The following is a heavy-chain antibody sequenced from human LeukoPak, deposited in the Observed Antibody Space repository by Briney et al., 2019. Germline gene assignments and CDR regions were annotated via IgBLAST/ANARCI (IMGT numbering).Heavy chain of an antibody. V-gene: IGHV5-51*01. CDR1: GYSITTYW. CDR3: ARRRWADAFDI. CDR2: IYPGDSDT. D-gene: IGHD4-23*01. J-gene: IGHJ3*02. Sequence: GESLKISCKGSGYSITTYWIAWVRQMPGKGLEWMGIIYPGDSDTTYSPSFQGQVTISADKSISTAYLQWNSLKASDTAMYYCARRRWADAFDIWGQGTMVTVSS.